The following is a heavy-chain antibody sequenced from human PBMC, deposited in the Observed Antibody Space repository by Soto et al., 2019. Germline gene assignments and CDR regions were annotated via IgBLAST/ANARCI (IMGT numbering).Heavy chain of an antibody. CDR1: GFTFSSYS. V-gene: IGHV3-21*01. J-gene: IGHJ4*02. D-gene: IGHD5-12*01. CDR3: ARASERWLQFPFDY. Sequence: PGGSLRLSCAASGFTFSSYSMNWVRQAPGKGLEWVSSISSSSSYIYYADSVKGRFTISRDNAKNSLYLQMDSLRAEDTAVYYCARASERWLQFPFDYWGQGTLVTVSS. CDR2: ISSSSSYI.